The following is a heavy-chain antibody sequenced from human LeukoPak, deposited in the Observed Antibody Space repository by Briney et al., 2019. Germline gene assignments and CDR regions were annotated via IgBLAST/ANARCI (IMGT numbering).Heavy chain of an antibody. CDR3: ARDGGSSWSNWFDP. J-gene: IGHJ5*02. Sequence: PSETLSLTCTVSGGSISSYHWSWIRQPPGKGLEWIGYIYYSGSTNYNPSLKSRVTISVDTSKNQFSLKLSSVTAADTAVYYCARDGGSSWSNWFDPWGQGTLVTVSS. CDR2: IYYSGST. V-gene: IGHV4-59*12. CDR1: GGSISSYH. D-gene: IGHD6-13*01.